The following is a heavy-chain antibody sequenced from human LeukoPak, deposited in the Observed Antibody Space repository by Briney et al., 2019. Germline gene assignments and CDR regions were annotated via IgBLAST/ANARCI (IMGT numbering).Heavy chain of an antibody. D-gene: IGHD2-2*01. J-gene: IGHJ4*02. CDR2: IKPNSGNT. V-gene: IGHV1-2*02. Sequence: ASVKVSCKASEYSFKNYYIHWVRQAPGQGLEWMGWIKPNSGNTNYAQKFQGRVTMTRDTPSSTAYMELSGLRSDDTAVYYCARAGDIVVVPAALPLQYWGQGTLVTVSS. CDR1: EYSFKNYY. CDR3: ARAGDIVVVPAALPLQY.